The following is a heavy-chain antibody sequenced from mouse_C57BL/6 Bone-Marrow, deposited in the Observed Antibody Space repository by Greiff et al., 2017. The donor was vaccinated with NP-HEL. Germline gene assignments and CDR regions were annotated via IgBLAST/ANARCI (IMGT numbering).Heavy chain of an antibody. CDR2: IHPNSGST. J-gene: IGHJ2*01. D-gene: IGHD2-1*01. CDR1: GYTFTSYW. V-gene: IGHV1-64*01. CDR3: ARYGNYNY. Sequence: VQVVESGAELVKPGASVKLSCKASGYTFTSYWMHWVKQRPGQGLEWIGMIHPNSGSTNYNEKFKSKATLTVDKSSSTAYMQLSSLTSEDSAVYYCARYGNYNYWGQGTTLTVSS.